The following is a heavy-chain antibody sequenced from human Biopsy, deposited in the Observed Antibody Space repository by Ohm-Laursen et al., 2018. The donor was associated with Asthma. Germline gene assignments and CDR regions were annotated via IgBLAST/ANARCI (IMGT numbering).Heavy chain of an antibody. V-gene: IGHV1-69*13. CDR1: GDSFSNYA. D-gene: IGHD5-12*01. Sequence: SVKVSCKASGDSFSNYAISWVRQAPGQGLEWMGGLIPVLGTPDHAQMFEGRVTITADESTSTAYMELSSLSAEDTAVYYCARGYSGSDRIVYYYSGLEVWGQGTTVTVSS. CDR2: LIPVLGTP. J-gene: IGHJ6*02. CDR3: ARGYSGSDRIVYYYSGLEV.